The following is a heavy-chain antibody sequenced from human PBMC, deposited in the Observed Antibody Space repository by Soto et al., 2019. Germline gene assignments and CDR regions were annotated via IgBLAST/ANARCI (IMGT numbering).Heavy chain of an antibody. D-gene: IGHD3-10*01. CDR2: IYYTGST. J-gene: IGHJ4*02. Sequence: KPSETLSLTCTVSGGSISSGGYYWSWIRQHPGKGLEWIGYIYYTGSTYYNPSLKSRVTISVDTSKNQFSLKLSSVTAADTAVYYCATLYMVRGVRTFDYWGQGTLVTVSS. CDR3: ATLYMVRGVRTFDY. CDR1: GGSISSGGYY. V-gene: IGHV4-31*03.